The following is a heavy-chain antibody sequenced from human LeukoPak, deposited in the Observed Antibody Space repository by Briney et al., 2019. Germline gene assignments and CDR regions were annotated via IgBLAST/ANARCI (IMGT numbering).Heavy chain of an antibody. CDR1: GGSFSGYY. V-gene: IGHV4-34*01. Sequence: SETLSLTCAVYGGSFSGYYWSWIRQPPGKELEWIGEINHSGSTNYNPSLKSRVTISVDTSKNQFSLKLSSVTAADTAVYYCARERREEGTGPYYFDYWGQGTLVTVSS. D-gene: IGHD1-1*01. CDR2: INHSGST. CDR3: ARERREEGTGPYYFDY. J-gene: IGHJ4*02.